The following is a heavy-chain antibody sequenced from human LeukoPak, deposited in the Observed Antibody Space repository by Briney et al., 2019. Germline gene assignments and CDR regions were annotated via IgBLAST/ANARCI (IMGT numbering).Heavy chain of an antibody. J-gene: IGHJ4*02. D-gene: IGHD6-19*01. CDR1: GYTCTSYD. CDR2: MNPNSGNT. Sequence: GASVKVCCEASGYTCTSYDINWVRQATGQGREWMGWMNPNSGNTGYAQKFQGRVTMTRNTSISTAYMELSSLRSEDTAVYYCARVHSQWLVLNYWGQGTLVTVSS. V-gene: IGHV1-8*01. CDR3: ARVHSQWLVLNY.